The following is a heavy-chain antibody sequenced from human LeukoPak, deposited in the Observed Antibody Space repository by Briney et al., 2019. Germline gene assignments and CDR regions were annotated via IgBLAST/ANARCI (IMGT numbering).Heavy chain of an antibody. CDR2: ISTSSTSI. D-gene: IGHD2/OR15-2a*01. J-gene: IGHJ5*02. V-gene: IGHV3-21*01. CDR1: GFSLSSYD. CDR3: ARADCSSSTCYLRSSWFDP. Sequence: PGGSLRLSCAASGFSLSSYDMNWVRQAPGKGLEWVSSISTSSTSIYYTCSVKGRFTISRDNAKNSLYLQMNSLSAEDTAVYYCARADCSSSTCYLRSSWFDPWGQGTLVTVSS.